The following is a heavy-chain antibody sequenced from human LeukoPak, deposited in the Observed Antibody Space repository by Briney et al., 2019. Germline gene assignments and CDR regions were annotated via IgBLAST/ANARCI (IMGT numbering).Heavy chain of an antibody. CDR3: ARDSYYDSSGYYPY. J-gene: IGHJ4*02. CDR2: IYSGGST. V-gene: IGHV3-53*01. D-gene: IGHD3-22*01. Sequence: GGSLRLSCAASGFTVSNNDLSWVRQAPGKGLEWVSVIYSGGSTYYADSVKGRFTISRDNAKNSLYLQMNSLRAEDTAVYYCARDSYYDSSGYYPYWGQGTLVTVSS. CDR1: GFTVSNND.